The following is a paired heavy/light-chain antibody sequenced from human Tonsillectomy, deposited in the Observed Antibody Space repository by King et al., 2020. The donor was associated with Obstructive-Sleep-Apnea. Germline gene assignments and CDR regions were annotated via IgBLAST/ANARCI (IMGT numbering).Heavy chain of an antibody. Sequence: EVQLVESGGGLVQPGGSLRLSCAASGFTFSSYSMNWVRQAPGKGLEWVSYISSSSGTIYYADSVKGRFTISRDNAKKSLYLQMNSLRAEDTAVYYCARDKGDAFNRTRGVSYYFDYWGQGTLVTVSS. V-gene: IGHV3-48*04. D-gene: IGHD6-13*01. CDR3: ARDKGDAFNRTRGVSYYFDY. CDR2: ISSSSGTI. CDR1: GFTFSSYS. J-gene: IGHJ4*02.
Light chain of an antibody. V-gene: IGLV2-23*03. CDR2: EGS. Sequence: QSDLTQPASVSGSPGQSITISCTGTSSDIGSYNLVSWYQQHLGKAPKLMIYEGSKRPSGVSNRFSGSKSGNTASLTISGLQAEDEADYYCCSYAGSNTFVVFGGGTKLTVL. CDR3: CSYAGSNTFVV. J-gene: IGLJ3*02. CDR1: SSDIGSYNL.